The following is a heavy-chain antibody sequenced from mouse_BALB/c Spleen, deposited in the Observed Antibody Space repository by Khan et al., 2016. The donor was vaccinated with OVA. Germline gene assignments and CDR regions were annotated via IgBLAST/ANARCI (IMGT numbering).Heavy chain of an antibody. Sequence: EVQLQESGPGLVKPSQSLSLTCTVTGYSITSDYAWNWIRQFPGNKLEWMGYISTSGNTNSNPSLKSRISITRDTSKNQFFLQLNSVTTEDTATYYCASELGRYYAMDYWGQGTSVTVSS. CDR1: GYSITSDYA. V-gene: IGHV3-2*02. J-gene: IGHJ4*01. CDR3: ASELGRYYAMDY. D-gene: IGHD4-1*01. CDR2: ISTSGNT.